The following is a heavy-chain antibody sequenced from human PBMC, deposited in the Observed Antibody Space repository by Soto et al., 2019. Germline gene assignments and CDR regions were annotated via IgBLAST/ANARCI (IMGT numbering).Heavy chain of an antibody. CDR1: GFTFTTYS. D-gene: IGHD3-22*01. V-gene: IGHV3-21*01. Sequence: EVQLVESGGGLVKPGGSLRLSCAASGFTFTTYSMNWVRQAPGKGLEWVSSISSSSSYIYYADSVKGRFTISRDNTKTSLYLQMNSLRAEDTAVYYCASPPYYYDTSGYSYWGQGTLVTVSS. J-gene: IGHJ4*02. CDR2: ISSSSSYI. CDR3: ASPPYYYDTSGYSY.